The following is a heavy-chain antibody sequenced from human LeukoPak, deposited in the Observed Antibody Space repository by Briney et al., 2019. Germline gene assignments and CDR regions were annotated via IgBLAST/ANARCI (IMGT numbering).Heavy chain of an antibody. CDR2: INPSGGST. Sequence: ASVKVSCKASGYTFTSYYMHWVRQAPGQGLEWMGIINPSGGSTSYAQKFQGRVTMTRDTSTSTVYMELSSLRSEDTAVYYCARGGLTMVRGVIITFRSDPWGQGTLVTVSS. D-gene: IGHD3-10*01. CDR3: ARGGLTMVRGVIITFRSDP. CDR1: GYTFTSYY. J-gene: IGHJ5*02. V-gene: IGHV1-46*01.